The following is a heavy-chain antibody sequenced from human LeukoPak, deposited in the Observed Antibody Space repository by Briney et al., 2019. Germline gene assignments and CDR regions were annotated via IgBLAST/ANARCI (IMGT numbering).Heavy chain of an antibody. CDR2: ISKNGGST. Sequence: GRSLRLSCAASGFTFANYAMHWVRQAPGKGLEWVSGISKNGGSTVYADSVKGRFTISRDNAEKSLYLQMNSLRLEDTALYYCAKYVNTLVRGTVNYMDVWGQGTTVTVSS. CDR3: AKYVNTLVRGTVNYMDV. V-gene: IGHV3-9*01. CDR1: GFTFANYA. J-gene: IGHJ6*03. D-gene: IGHD3-10*01.